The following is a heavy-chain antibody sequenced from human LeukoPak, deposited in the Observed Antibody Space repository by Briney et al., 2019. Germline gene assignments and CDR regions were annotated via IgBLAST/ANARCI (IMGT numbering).Heavy chain of an antibody. Sequence: GGSLRLSCAASGFTFDDYGMSWVRQVSGKGLEWVSGINWSGGSTLYADSVKGRFTISRDNAKNSLYLQMNSLRAEDTAIYYCATYRQVLLPFESWGQGTLVTVSS. CDR2: INWSGGST. V-gene: IGHV3-20*04. D-gene: IGHD2-8*02. J-gene: IGHJ4*02. CDR3: ATYRQVLLPFES. CDR1: GFTFDDYG.